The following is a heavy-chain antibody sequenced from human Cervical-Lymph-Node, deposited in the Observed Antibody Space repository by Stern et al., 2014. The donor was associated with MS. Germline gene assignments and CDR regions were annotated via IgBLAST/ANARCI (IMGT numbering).Heavy chain of an antibody. J-gene: IGHJ4*02. CDR1: GFTFSSYA. Sequence: QVQLVESGGGVVQPGRSLRLSCAASGFTFSSYALHWVRQAPGKGLEWVATLSYDGSNKYYADSVKGRFTISRDNSKNTLYLQMNSLRGEDTAVYYCARAWIRIQLWLPAYWGQGTLVTVSS. CDR3: ARAWIRIQLWLPAY. V-gene: IGHV3-30*04. D-gene: IGHD5-18*01. CDR2: LSYDGSNK.